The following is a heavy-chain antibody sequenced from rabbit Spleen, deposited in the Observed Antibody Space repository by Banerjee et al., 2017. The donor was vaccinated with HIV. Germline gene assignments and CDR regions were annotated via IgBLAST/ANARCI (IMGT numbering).Heavy chain of an antibody. V-gene: IGHV1S45*01. CDR3: ARDSAAMTMVITGFYFNL. Sequence: QEQLEESGGGLVQPEGPLTLSCTASGFSFSNKAVMCWVRQPPGKGLEWIACINAITGKAVYATWAKGRFTFSRTSSTTVTLQMTSLTAADTATYFCARDSAAMTMVITGFYFNLWGQGTLVTVS. CDR1: GFSFSNKAV. D-gene: IGHD2-1*01. J-gene: IGHJ4*01. CDR2: INAITGKA.